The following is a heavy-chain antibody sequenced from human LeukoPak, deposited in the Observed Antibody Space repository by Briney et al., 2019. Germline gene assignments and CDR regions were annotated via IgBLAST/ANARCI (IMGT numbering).Heavy chain of an antibody. CDR2: ISAYNGNT. CDR3: ARAGDLMLEDSMDV. J-gene: IGHJ6*02. D-gene: IGHD7-27*01. Sequence: GASVKVSCKASGHTFTSYGISWVRQTPGQGLEWMGWISAYNGNTNYAQKLQGRVTMTTDTSTSTAYMELRSLRSDDTAVYYCARAGDLMLEDSMDVWGQGTTVTVSS. CDR1: GHTFTSYG. V-gene: IGHV1-18*01.